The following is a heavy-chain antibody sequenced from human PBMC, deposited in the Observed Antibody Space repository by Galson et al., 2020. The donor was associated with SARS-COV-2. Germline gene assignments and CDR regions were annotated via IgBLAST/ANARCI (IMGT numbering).Heavy chain of an antibody. CDR2: INNDGSGT. J-gene: IGHJ2*01. Sequence: GGSLRLYCAASGFTFGRYWMHWIRQAPGEGLVWVAHINNDGSGTSSAASVKGRFTVSRDNAKNTVDLQMNSLRAEDTAMYYCVRDGEWYFDLWGRGTLVRVSS. D-gene: IGHD4-17*01. CDR3: VRDGEWYFDL. V-gene: IGHV3-74*01. CDR1: GFTFGRYW.